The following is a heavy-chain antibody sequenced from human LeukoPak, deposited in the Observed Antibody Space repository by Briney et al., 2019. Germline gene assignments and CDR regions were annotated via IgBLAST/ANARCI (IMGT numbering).Heavy chain of an antibody. J-gene: IGHJ4*02. CDR1: GFTFRSYF. Sequence: GGSLRLSCAAPGFTFRSYFLTWVRQAPGKGLEWVANINQDGTEKQYVDSVKGRFTISRDNAKNSLYLQMNSLRAEDTAVYYCARDRAVAGLFDYWGQGTLVTVSS. V-gene: IGHV3-7*01. CDR3: ARDRAVAGLFDY. D-gene: IGHD6-19*01. CDR2: INQDGTEK.